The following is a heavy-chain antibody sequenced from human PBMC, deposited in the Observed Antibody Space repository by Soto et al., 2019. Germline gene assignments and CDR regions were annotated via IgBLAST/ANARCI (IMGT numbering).Heavy chain of an antibody. CDR1: GAGDTFSNYG. J-gene: IGHJ5*01. V-gene: IGHV1-69*06. CDR3: WRHDKTALPPLDS. Sequence: QVHLVQSGAEVKSPGSAVKVSCKVSGAGDTFSNYGLNWMRQAPGQGLEWMGGTIPAFGTANYAQKFQGRVTITEDTSTTTAYMELSSLRSADTAVYYCWRHDKTALPPLDSWGQGTLVSVSS. CDR2: TIPAFGTA. D-gene: IGHD1-1*01.